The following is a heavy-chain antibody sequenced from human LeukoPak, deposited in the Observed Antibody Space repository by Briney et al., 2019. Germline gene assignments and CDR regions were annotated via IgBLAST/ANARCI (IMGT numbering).Heavy chain of an antibody. CDR2: ISSSSTI. Sequence: PGGSLRLSCAASGFTFRSYSMNWVRQAPGKGLEWVSYISSSSTIYYADSVKGRFTISRDNAKNSLYLQMNSLRAEDTAVYYCARVSRGTHFDYWGQGTLVTVSS. J-gene: IGHJ4*02. CDR1: GFTFRSYS. CDR3: ARVSRGTHFDY. V-gene: IGHV3-48*04. D-gene: IGHD1-1*01.